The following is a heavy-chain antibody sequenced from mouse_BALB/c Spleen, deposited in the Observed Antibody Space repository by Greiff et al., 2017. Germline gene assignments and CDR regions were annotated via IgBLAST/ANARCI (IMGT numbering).Heavy chain of an antibody. CDR1: GYTFTSYW. CDR3: TRERPLYAMDY. Sequence: VQLQQPGAELVRPGASVKLSCKASGYTFTSYWINWVKQRPGQGLEWIGNIYPSDSYTNYNQKFKDKATLTVDKSSSTAYMQLSSPTSEDSAVYYCTRERPLYAMDYWGQGTSVTVSS. V-gene: IGHV1-69*02. J-gene: IGHJ4*01. CDR2: IYPSDSYT.